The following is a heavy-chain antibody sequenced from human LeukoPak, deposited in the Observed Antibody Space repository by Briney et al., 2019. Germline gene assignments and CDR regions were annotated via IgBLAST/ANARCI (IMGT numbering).Heavy chain of an antibody. CDR3: ARGQVDYDYVWGSYRYLDY. Sequence: GGSLRLSCAASGFTFSSYWMSWVRQAPGKGLGWVANIKQDGSEKYYVDSVKGRFTISRDNAKNSLYLQMNSLRAEDTAVYYCARGQVDYDYVWGSYRYLDYWGQGTLVTVSS. CDR2: IKQDGSEK. J-gene: IGHJ4*02. V-gene: IGHV3-7*01. CDR1: GFTFSSYW. D-gene: IGHD3-16*02.